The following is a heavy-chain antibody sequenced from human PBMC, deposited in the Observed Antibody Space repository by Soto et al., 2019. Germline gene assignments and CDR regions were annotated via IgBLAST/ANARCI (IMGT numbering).Heavy chain of an antibody. CDR3: ARDRVPYYDFWSGYYPYFDY. D-gene: IGHD3-3*01. J-gene: IGHJ4*02. V-gene: IGHV3-33*08. CDR1: GFTINSYG. Sequence: GGSLRLSCAASGFTINSYGMHWVRQAPGKGLEWVAVIWYDGSNKYYADSVKGRFTISRDNSKNTLYLQMNSLRAEDTAVYYCARDRVPYYDFWSGYYPYFDYWGPGTLVTVSS. CDR2: IWYDGSNK.